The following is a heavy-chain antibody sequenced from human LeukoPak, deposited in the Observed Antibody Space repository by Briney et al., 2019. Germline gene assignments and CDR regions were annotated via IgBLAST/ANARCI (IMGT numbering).Heavy chain of an antibody. CDR3: ARERVDYYGSGSAIYDYYGMDV. CDR1: GYTFTSYY. Sequence: ASVKVSCKASGYTFTSYYMHWVRQAPGQGLEWMGIINPSGGSTSYAQKFQGRVTMTRDTSTSAVYMELSSLRPEDTAVYYCARERVDYYGSGSAIYDYYGMDVWGQGTTVTVSS. CDR2: INPSGGST. J-gene: IGHJ6*02. D-gene: IGHD3-10*01. V-gene: IGHV1-46*01.